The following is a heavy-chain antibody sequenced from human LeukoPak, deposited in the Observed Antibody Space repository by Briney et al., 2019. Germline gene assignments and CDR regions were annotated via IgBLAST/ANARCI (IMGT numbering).Heavy chain of an antibody. Sequence: GGSLRLSCAASGFTFSSYGMHWVRQAPGKGPEWVAFIRYDGTNKYYADSVKGRFTISRDDSKNTLYLQMNSLRPEDTAVYYCAKRDLKYTSGWYYFDYWGQGTLVTVSS. CDR3: AKRDLKYTSGWYYFDY. D-gene: IGHD6-19*01. CDR2: IRYDGTNK. J-gene: IGHJ4*02. CDR1: GFTFSSYG. V-gene: IGHV3-30*02.